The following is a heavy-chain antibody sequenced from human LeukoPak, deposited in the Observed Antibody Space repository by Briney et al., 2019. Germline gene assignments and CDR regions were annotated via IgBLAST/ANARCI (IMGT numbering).Heavy chain of an antibody. CDR2: INFNSGGK. D-gene: IGHD2-21*01. CDR1: AYTFSGYY. J-gene: IGHJ4*02. V-gene: IGHV1-2*02. CDR3: ARQIVSVSMGCDF. Sequence: ASVKVSCKASAYTFSGYYIHWVRQAPGQGLEWMGWINFNSGGKIFAEKFQDRVTMARDTSISTAYMELSRLRSDDTAVYYCARQIVSVSMGCDFWGQGTLVTVSS.